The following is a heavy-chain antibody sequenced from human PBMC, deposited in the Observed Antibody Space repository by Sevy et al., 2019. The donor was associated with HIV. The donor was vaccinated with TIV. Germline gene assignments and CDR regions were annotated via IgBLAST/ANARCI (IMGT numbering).Heavy chain of an antibody. CDR3: AKDRRNHYDILTGYSFDY. CDR2: IRYDGSNK. V-gene: IGHV3-30*02. J-gene: IGHJ4*02. D-gene: IGHD3-9*01. Sequence: GGSLRLSCAASGFTFSSYGMHWVRQAPGKGLEWVAFIRYDGSNKYYAHSVKGRFTISRDNSKNTLYLQMNSLRAEDTAVYYCAKDRRNHYDILTGYSFDYWGQGTLVTVSS. CDR1: GFTFSSYG.